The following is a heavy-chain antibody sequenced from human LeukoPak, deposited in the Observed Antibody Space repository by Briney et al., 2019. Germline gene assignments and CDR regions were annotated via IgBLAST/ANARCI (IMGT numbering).Heavy chain of an antibody. Sequence: SETLSLTCTVSGGSISSYYWSWIRQPPGKGLEWIGYIYYRRSTNYNPSLKSRVIISLDTSKNQFSLKLSSVTAADTAVYYCAGDCGGNDFDYWGQGTLVTVSS. J-gene: IGHJ4*02. D-gene: IGHD4-23*01. V-gene: IGHV4-59*01. CDR3: AGDCGGNDFDY. CDR1: GGSISSYY. CDR2: IYYRRST.